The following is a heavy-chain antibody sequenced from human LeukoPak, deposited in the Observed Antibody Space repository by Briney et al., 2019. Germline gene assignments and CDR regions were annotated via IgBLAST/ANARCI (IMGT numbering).Heavy chain of an antibody. CDR2: IRYDGSNK. CDR3: ATEVSDAFDI. CDR1: GFTFSSYG. D-gene: IGHD1-14*01. V-gene: IGHV3-30*02. Sequence: GGSLRLSCAASGFTFSSYGMHWVRQAPGKGLEWVAFIRYDGSNKYYADSVKGRFTISRDNSKNTLYLQMNSLRAEDTAVYYCATEVSDAFDIWGQGTMVTVSS. J-gene: IGHJ3*02.